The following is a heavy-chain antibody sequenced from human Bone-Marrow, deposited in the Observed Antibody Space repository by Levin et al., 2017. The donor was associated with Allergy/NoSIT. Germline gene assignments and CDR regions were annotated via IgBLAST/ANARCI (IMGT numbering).Heavy chain of an antibody. CDR1: GFTFSSYS. Sequence: NPGGSLRLSCAASGFTFSSYSMNWVRQAPGKGLEWVSSISSSSSYIYYADSVKGRFTISRDNAKNSLYLQMNSLRAEDTAVYYCARGGTAMVNFDYWGQGTLVTVSS. CDR3: ARGGTAMVNFDY. CDR2: ISSSSSYI. V-gene: IGHV3-21*01. J-gene: IGHJ4*02. D-gene: IGHD5-18*01.